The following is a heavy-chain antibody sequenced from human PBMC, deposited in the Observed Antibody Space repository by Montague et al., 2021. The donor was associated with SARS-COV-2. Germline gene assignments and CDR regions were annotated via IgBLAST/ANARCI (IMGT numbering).Heavy chain of an antibody. D-gene: IGHD4-11*01. CDR1: GFSFTSYS. CDR2: ISSTGTYI. Sequence: SLRLSCLASGFSFTSYSMNWVRQAPGKGLEWVSSISSTGTYIYYSDSVKGRFTISRDNAKNSLYLQMNSLRAEDTAVYFCASAAVALTTVVTGYYFDYWGQGTLVTVSS. CDR3: ASAAVALTTVVTGYYFDY. V-gene: IGHV3-21*01. J-gene: IGHJ4*02.